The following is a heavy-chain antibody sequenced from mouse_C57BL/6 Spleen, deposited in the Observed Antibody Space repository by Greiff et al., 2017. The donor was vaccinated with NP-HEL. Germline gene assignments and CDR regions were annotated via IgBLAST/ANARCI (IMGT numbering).Heavy chain of an antibody. D-gene: IGHD2-1*01. CDR3: ARSGIYYGNPYGAMDY. V-gene: IGHV1-54*01. J-gene: IGHJ4*01. CDR2: INPGSGGT. Sequence: QVHVKQSGAELVRPGTSVKVSCKASGYAFTNYLIEWVKQRPGQGLEWIGVINPGSGGTNYNEKFKGKATLTADKSSSTAYMQLSSLTSEDSAVYFCARSGIYYGNPYGAMDYWGQGTSVTVSS. CDR1: GYAFTNYL.